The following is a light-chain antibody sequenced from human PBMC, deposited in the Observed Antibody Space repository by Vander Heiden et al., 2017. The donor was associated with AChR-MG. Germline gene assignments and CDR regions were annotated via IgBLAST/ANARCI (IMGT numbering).Light chain of an antibody. CDR3: QQYNNWPPVT. V-gene: IGKV3-15*01. J-gene: IGKJ2*01. CDR2: GAS. Sequence: EIVMTQFPATPSVSPGERATLSCRASQSVSSNLAWYQQKPGQAPRLLIYGASTRATGIPARFSGSGSGTEFTLTISSLQSEDFAVYYCQQYNNWPPVTFGQGTKLEIK. CDR1: QSVSSN.